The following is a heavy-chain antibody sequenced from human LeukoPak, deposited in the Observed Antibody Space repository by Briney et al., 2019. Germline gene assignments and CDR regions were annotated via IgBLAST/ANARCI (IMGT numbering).Heavy chain of an antibody. CDR2: PNWDSRSM. V-gene: IGHV3-9*01. Sequence: GGSLRLSCAASGVNFDDYAMHWVRQSPGTGLEWVAGPNWDSRSMAYADSVRGRFTISRDNAKNSLYLQMNSLRAEDTAVYYCAKEGIVVVPAARGGFDYWGQGTLVTVSS. D-gene: IGHD2-2*01. J-gene: IGHJ4*02. CDR3: AKEGIVVVPAARGGFDY. CDR1: GVNFDDYA.